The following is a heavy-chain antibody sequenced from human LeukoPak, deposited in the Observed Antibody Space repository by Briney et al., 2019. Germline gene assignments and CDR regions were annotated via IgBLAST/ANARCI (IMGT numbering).Heavy chain of an antibody. J-gene: IGHJ6*02. V-gene: IGHV3-53*01. CDR1: GFTVSSNY. CDR3: AREQWLDYYYYYGMDV. CDR2: IYSGGST. D-gene: IGHD6-19*01. Sequence: GGSLRLSCAASGFTVSSNYMSWVRQAPGKGLEWVSVIYSGGSTYYADSVKGRFTISRDNSKNTLYLQMNSLRAEDTAVYYCAREQWLDYYYYYGMDVWGQGTTVTVS.